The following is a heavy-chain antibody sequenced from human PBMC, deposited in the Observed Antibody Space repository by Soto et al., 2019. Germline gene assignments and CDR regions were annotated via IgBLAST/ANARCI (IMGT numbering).Heavy chain of an antibody. CDR2: INHTGGT. D-gene: IGHD3-3*01. Sequence: PSETLSLTCAVYGGSVNGYYWNWIRQPPGKGLEWIEEINHTGGTHYNPSLKSRVTMSVDTSKNQFSLRLSSVTAADTAIYYCATRITVFRLLIPPFDPWGQGTQVTVSS. J-gene: IGHJ5*02. CDR1: GGSVNGYY. V-gene: IGHV4-34*01. CDR3: ATRITVFRLLIPPFDP.